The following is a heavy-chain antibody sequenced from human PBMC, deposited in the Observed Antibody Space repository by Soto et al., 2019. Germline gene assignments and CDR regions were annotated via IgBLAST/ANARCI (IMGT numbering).Heavy chain of an antibody. J-gene: IGHJ4*02. CDR1: GFTFSNAW. CDR2: IKSKTDGGTT. CDR3: TTACSGGSCYYFDY. D-gene: IGHD2-15*01. V-gene: IGHV3-15*01. Sequence: GGSLRLSCAASGFTFSNAWMSWVRQAPGKGLEWVGRIKSKTDGGTTDYAAPVKGRFTISRDDSKNTLYLQMNSLKTEDTAVYYCTTACSGGSCYYFDYWGQGTLVTVSS.